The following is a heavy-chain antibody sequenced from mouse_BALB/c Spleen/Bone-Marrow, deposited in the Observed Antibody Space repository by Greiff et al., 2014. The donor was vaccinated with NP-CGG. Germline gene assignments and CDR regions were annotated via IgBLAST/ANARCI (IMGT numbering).Heavy chain of an antibody. CDR1: GFAFSSYD. V-gene: IGHV5-9*02. CDR2: ISSGGSYT. J-gene: IGHJ2*01. Sequence: EVKVEESGGGLVKPGGSLKLSCAASGFAFSSYDMSWVRQTPEKRLEWVATISSGGSYTYYPDSVKGRFTISRDNARNTLYLQMSSLRSEDTALYYCARPPTGAYFDYWGQGTTLTVSS. CDR3: ARPPTGAYFDY. D-gene: IGHD4-1*02.